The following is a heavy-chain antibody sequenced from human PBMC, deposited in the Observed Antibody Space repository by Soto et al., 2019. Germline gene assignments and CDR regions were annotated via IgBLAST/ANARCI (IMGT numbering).Heavy chain of an antibody. V-gene: IGHV3-48*01. CDR3: ARDPTGYYGSGYGMDV. D-gene: IGHD3-10*01. Sequence: GGSLRLSCAASGFTFSSYSMNWVRQAPGKGLEWVSYISSSSSTIYYADSVKGRFTISRDNSKNTLYLQMNSLRAEDTALYYCARDPTGYYGSGYGMDVWGQGTTVTVSS. J-gene: IGHJ6*02. CDR2: ISSSSSTI. CDR1: GFTFSSYS.